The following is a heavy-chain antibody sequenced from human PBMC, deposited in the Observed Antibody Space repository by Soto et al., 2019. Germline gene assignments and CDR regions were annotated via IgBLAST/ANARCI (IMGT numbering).Heavy chain of an antibody. CDR1: GGTFSSYA. J-gene: IGHJ5*02. CDR3: ARGDYYGSGSYYWFDP. D-gene: IGHD3-10*01. V-gene: IGHV1-69*13. Sequence: ASVKVSCKASGGTFSSYAISWVRQAPGQGLEWMGGIIPIFGRANYAQKFQGRVTITADEATSTAYMELSSLRSEDTAVYYCARGDYYGSGSYYWFDPWGQGTLVTVS. CDR2: IIPIFGRA.